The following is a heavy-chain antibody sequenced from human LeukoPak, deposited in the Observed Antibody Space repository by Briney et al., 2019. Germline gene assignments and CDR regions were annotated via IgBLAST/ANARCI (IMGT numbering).Heavy chain of an antibody. J-gene: IGHJ4*02. CDR3: AREAAGQYYFDY. D-gene: IGHD6-25*01. CDR1: GGTFSSYA. V-gene: IGHV1-69*13. CDR2: IIPIFGTA. Sequence: SVKVSCKVSGGTFSSYAISCVRQAPGQGLEWMGGIIPIFGTANYAQKFQGRVTITADESTSTAYMELSSLRSEDTAVYYCAREAAGQYYFDYRGQGTLVTVSS.